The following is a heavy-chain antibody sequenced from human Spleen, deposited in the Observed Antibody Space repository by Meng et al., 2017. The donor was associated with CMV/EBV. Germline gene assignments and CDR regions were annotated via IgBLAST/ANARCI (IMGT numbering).Heavy chain of an antibody. D-gene: IGHD6-19*01. J-gene: IGHJ5*02. CDR3: ARDVAVAAPPFDP. V-gene: IGHV3-7*01. CDR2: IKQDGSEK. CDR1: GFTFDSYW. Sequence: GESLKISCAASGFTFDSYWMGWVRQAPGKGLEWVANIKQDGSEKYYVDSVKGRFTISRDNAKSSLYLQMNSLRADDTAVYYCARDVAVAAPPFDPWGQGTLVTVSS.